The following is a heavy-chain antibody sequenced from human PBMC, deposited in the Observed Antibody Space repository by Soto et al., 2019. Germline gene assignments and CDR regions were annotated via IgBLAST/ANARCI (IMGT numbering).Heavy chain of an antibody. V-gene: IGHV1-58*02. Sequence: SVKVSCKASGFDFGSFSIQFLRQTRGRGLEWIGWIVVVSGSTNYARHFQGRVAISRDMSSSTAYLDLYDLKSDDTAVYFCSADHPHMAMGWPVWGHGTTVTVSS. J-gene: IGHJ6*02. D-gene: IGHD1-26*01. CDR3: SADHPHMAMGWPV. CDR2: IVVVSGST. CDR1: GFDFGSFS.